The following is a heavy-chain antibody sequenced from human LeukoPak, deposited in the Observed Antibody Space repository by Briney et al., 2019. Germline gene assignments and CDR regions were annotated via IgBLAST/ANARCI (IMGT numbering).Heavy chain of an antibody. Sequence: PGGSLRLSCAATGFTFKDYGMHWVRQPPGKGLEWVSGINWEGGGTHYADSVKGRFTISRDNAKNSLYLQMTSLRPEDTALYYCAKHLRATNTYIFFGLDFWGQGTTVTVSS. CDR1: GFTFKDYG. CDR3: AKHLRATNTYIFFGLDF. V-gene: IGHV3-9*01. J-gene: IGHJ6*02. CDR2: INWEGGGT. D-gene: IGHD1-26*01.